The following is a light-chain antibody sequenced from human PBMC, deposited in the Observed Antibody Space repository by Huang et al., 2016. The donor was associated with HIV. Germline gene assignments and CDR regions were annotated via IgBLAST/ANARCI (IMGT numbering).Light chain of an antibody. CDR2: GAS. CDR3: LQYSSWPPVT. Sequence: EMVMTQSPATLSVSPGERATLSCRASQSVGSNLAWYQQRPGQAPRLLMYGASTRATGIPARCSGSGSGTEFTLTISSLQSEDFAIYYCLQYSSWPPVTFGQGTRLEI. CDR1: QSVGSN. J-gene: IGKJ5*01. V-gene: IGKV3D-15*01.